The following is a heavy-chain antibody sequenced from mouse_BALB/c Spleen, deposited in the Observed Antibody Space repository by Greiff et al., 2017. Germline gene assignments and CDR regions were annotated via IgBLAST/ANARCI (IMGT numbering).Heavy chain of an antibody. CDR1: GFTFSSYA. CDR3: ARGRDYGSSYAMDY. J-gene: IGHJ4*01. Sequence: EVQLVESGGGLVKPGGSLKLSCAASGFTFSSYAMSWVRQTPEKRLEWVASISSGGSTYYPDSVKGRFTISRDNARNILYLQMSSLRSEDTAMYYCARGRDYGSSYAMDYWGQGTSVTVSS. D-gene: IGHD1-1*01. CDR2: ISSGGST. V-gene: IGHV5-6-5*01.